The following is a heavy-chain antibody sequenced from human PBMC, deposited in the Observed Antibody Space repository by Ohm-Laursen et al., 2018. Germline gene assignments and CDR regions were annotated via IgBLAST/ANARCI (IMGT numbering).Heavy chain of an antibody. Sequence: RLSCAASGFTFSSYSMNWVRQAPGKGLEWVSSISSSSSYIYYADSVKGRFTISRDNAKNSLYLQMNSLRAEDTAVYYCARDKWLSEYYFDYWGQGTLVTVSS. CDR2: ISSSSSYI. J-gene: IGHJ4*02. CDR1: GFTFSSYS. V-gene: IGHV3-21*01. D-gene: IGHD3-22*01. CDR3: ARDKWLSEYYFDY.